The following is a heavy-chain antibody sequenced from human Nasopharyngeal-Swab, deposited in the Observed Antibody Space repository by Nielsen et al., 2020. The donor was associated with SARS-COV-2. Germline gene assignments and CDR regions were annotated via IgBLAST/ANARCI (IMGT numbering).Heavy chain of an antibody. D-gene: IGHD1-26*01. J-gene: IGHJ4*02. CDR1: GYTFTSYY. V-gene: IGHV1-46*01. CDR3: ARRGGSYYFDY. Sequence: ASVKVSCKASGYTFTSYYMHWVRQAPGQGLEWMGIINPSGGSTSYAQEFQGRVTMTRDTSTSTVYMELSSLRSEDTAVYYCARRGGSYYFDYWGQGTLVTVSS. CDR2: INPSGGST.